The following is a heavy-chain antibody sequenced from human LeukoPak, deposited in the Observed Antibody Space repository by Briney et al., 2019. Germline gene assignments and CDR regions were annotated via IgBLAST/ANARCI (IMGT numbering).Heavy chain of an antibody. V-gene: IGHV3-23*01. J-gene: IGHJ4*02. CDR3: AKVSVCYGCYLDY. CDR2: INGAGDNT. Sequence: GGSLRLSCAAPGYTFSSPGLTWVRQAPGEGLEWGSTINGAGDNTYYAETVKGRFTISRDNSKNTLYLQMHSLRAEDTAIYYCAKVSVCYGCYLDYWGQGTLVTVS. D-gene: IGHD3-16*01. CDR1: GYTFSSPG.